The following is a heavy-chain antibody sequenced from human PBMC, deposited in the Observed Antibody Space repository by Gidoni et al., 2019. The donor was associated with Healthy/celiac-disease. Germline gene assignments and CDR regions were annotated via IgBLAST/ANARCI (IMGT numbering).Heavy chain of an antibody. CDR2: INHSGST. Sequence: QVQLQQWGAGLLKPSETLSLTCAVYGGSFSGYYWSWIRQPPGKGLEWIGEINHSGSTNYNPSLKSRVTISVDTSKNQFSLKLSSVTAADTAVYYCARNDYSSGWYGLELYWFDPWGQGTLVTVSS. J-gene: IGHJ5*02. CDR1: GGSFSGYY. D-gene: IGHD6-19*01. V-gene: IGHV4-34*01. CDR3: ARNDYSSGWYGLELYWFDP.